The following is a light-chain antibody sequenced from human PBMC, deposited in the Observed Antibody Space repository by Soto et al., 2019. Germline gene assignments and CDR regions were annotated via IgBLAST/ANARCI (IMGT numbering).Light chain of an antibody. CDR2: GAS. J-gene: IGKJ3*01. CDR3: QQYGSSLFT. V-gene: IGKV3-20*01. Sequence: PGERATLSCRASQTVSSSYLAWYQQKPGQAPRLLIYGASSRATGIPDRFSGSGSGTDFTLTISRLEPEDFAVYYCQQYGSSLFTFGPGTKVDIK. CDR1: QTVSSSY.